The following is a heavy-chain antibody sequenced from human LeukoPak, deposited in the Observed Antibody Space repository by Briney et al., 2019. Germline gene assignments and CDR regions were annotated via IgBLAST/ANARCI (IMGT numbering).Heavy chain of an antibody. Sequence: PGGSLRLSCAASGFTFSDYYMSWIRQAPGKGLEWVSYISSSGSTIYYADSVKGRFTISRDNAKNSLYLQMNSLRAEDTAVHYCARSKEMATTFLDYWGQGTLVTVSS. CDR2: ISSSGSTI. CDR1: GFTFSDYY. J-gene: IGHJ4*02. V-gene: IGHV3-11*01. CDR3: ARSKEMATTFLDY. D-gene: IGHD5-24*01.